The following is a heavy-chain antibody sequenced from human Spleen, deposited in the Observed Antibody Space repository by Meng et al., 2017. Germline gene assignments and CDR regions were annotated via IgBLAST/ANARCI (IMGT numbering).Heavy chain of an antibody. D-gene: IGHD3-10*01. J-gene: IGHJ4*02. CDR3: ARAWGVVF. CDR1: GFTFSIYR. CDR2: ISSTGNSL. Sequence: GGSLRLSCAASGFTFSIYRMIWVRQAPGKGLEWVSSISSTGNSLYYADSVKGRFTISRDDAKNSLYLQMNSLRAEDTGVYYCARAWGVVFWGQGTLVTVSS. V-gene: IGHV3-21*01.